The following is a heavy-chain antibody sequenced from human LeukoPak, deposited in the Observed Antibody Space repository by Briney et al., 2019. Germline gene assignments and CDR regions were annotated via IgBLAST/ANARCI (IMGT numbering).Heavy chain of an antibody. V-gene: IGHV3-23*01. CDR2: ISGSGGGT. J-gene: IGHJ4*02. D-gene: IGHD2-15*01. Sequence: PGGSLRLSCAASGFTFSSYAMSWGRQPPGKGLEWVSTISGSGGGTYYADSVKGRFTISRDNSKNTLYLQMNSLRPEDTAVYYCAGDFCSGGSCYRYFDFWGQGTLVTVSS. CDR3: AGDFCSGGSCYRYFDF. CDR1: GFTFSSYA.